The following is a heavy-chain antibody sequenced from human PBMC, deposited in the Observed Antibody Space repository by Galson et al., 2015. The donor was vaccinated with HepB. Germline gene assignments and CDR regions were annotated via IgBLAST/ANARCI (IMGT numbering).Heavy chain of an antibody. CDR2: IWHDGSNK. J-gene: IGHJ4*02. CDR3: AISVGEQKLGSSFDY. D-gene: IGHD6-13*01. Sequence: SVRLSCAASGFTLSSYGMHWVRQAPGQGLEWVAVIWHDGSNKNYAQSVKGRVTISRDNSTNTLYLQMNSLRAEDTAVYYCAISVGEQKLGSSFDYWGQGTLVTVSS. CDR1: GFTLSSYG. V-gene: IGHV3-33*01.